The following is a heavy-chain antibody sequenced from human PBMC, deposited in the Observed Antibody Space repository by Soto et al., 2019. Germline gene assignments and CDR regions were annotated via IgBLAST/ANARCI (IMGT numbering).Heavy chain of an antibody. D-gene: IGHD1-1*01. V-gene: IGHV3-48*02. Sequence: EVSLVESGGGLVQRGESLTLSCAASGFTLSIYSVNWVRQAPGKGLEWVSYISAGSNTMYYADSVRGRFIISRDNAKNSLYLQMSSLRDDDTAVYYCARGYDLQYGMDLWGQGTTVTVSS. J-gene: IGHJ6*02. CDR3: ARGYDLQYGMDL. CDR2: ISAGSNTM. CDR1: GFTLSIYS.